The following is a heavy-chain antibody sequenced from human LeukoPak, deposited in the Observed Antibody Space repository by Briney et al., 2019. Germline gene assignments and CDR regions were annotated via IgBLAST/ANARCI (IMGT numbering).Heavy chain of an antibody. Sequence: ASVKVSCKASGGTFSSYAISWVRQAPGQGLEWMGGIIPIFGTANYAQKFQGRVTITADKSTSTAYMELSSLRSEDTAVYYCARDRLYYYDSSGYPDAFDIWGQGTMVTVSS. J-gene: IGHJ3*02. CDR3: ARDRLYYYDSSGYPDAFDI. CDR2: IIPIFGTA. CDR1: GGTFSSYA. D-gene: IGHD3-22*01. V-gene: IGHV1-69*06.